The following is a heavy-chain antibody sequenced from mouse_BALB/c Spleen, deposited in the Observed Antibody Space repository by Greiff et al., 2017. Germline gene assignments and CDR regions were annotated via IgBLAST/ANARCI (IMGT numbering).Heavy chain of an antibody. Sequence: VQLQQSGAELVKPGASVKLSCTASGFNIKDSYMDWVKQRPEQGLEWIGRIDPANGNTKYDPKFQGKATITADTSSNTAYLQLSSLTSEDTAVYDCAREVDGYGYWFAYWGQGTLVTVSA. V-gene: IGHV14-3*02. CDR2: IDPANGNT. D-gene: IGHD2-2*01. CDR1: GFNIKDSY. CDR3: AREVDGYGYWFAY. J-gene: IGHJ3*01.